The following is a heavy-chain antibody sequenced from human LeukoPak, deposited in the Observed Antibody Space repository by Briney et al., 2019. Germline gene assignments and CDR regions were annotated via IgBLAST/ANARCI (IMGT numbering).Heavy chain of an antibody. J-gene: IGHJ4*02. CDR3: TRFALGVVAATH. Sequence: SETLSLTCTVSGYSISSGYYWGWIRQPPGKGLEWIGSIYHSGSTYYNPSLKSRVTISVGTSKNQFSLKLSSVTAADTAVYYCTRFALGVVAATHWGQGTLVTVSS. CDR2: IYHSGST. D-gene: IGHD2-15*01. V-gene: IGHV4-38-2*02. CDR1: GYSISSGYY.